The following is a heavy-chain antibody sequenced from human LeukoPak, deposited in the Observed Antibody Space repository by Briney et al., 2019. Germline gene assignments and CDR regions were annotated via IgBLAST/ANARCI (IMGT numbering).Heavy chain of an antibody. V-gene: IGHV4-34*01. J-gene: IGHJ6*03. CDR2: ISYSGTT. CDR1: GGYFGGFY. Sequence: SETLSLTCVVDGGYFGGFYWTWVRQAPGKGLEWIGEISYSGTTKYNPSLKSRVTIEVDTSKKQISLNLSTVTAADTAVYYCAKGKAGHYHSVTDEYYYYMDVWGKGTTVIVSS. CDR3: AKGKAGHYHSVTDEYYYYMDV. D-gene: IGHD3-9*01.